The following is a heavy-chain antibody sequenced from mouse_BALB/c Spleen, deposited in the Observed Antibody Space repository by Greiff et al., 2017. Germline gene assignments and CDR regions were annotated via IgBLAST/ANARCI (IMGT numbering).Heavy chain of an antibody. J-gene: IGHJ4*01. Sequence: EVQLQESGPGLVKPSQSLSLTCSVTGYSITSGYYWNWIRQFPGNKLEWMGYISYDGSNNYNPSLKNRISITRDTSKNQFFLKLNSVTTEDTATYYCASDYYYGSSYVYAMDYWGQGTSVTVSS. V-gene: IGHV3-6*02. CDR3: ASDYYYGSSYVYAMDY. CDR1: GYSITSGYY. D-gene: IGHD1-1*01. CDR2: ISYDGSN.